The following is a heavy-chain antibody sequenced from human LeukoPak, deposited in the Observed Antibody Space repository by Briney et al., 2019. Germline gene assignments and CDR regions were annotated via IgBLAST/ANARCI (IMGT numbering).Heavy chain of an antibody. J-gene: IGHJ4*02. CDR2: INHSGST. CDR3: ASGYYDYVWGSYRHDY. D-gene: IGHD3-16*02. CDR1: GGSFSGYY. V-gene: IGHV4-34*01. Sequence: SETLSLTCAVYGGSFSGYYWSWIRQPPGKGLEWIGEINHSGSTNYNPSLKSRVTISVDTSKNQFSLKLSSVTAADTAVYYCASGYYDYVWGSYRHDYWGQGTLVTVSS.